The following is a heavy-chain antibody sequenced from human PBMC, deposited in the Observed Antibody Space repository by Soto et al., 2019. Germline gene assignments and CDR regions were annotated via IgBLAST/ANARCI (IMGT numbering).Heavy chain of an antibody. CDR3: ATGYTHNPYYYYGMDA. J-gene: IGHJ6*02. CDR1: GYTLTELS. D-gene: IGHD1-20*01. Sequence: GXSVKVSCKVSGYTLTELSMHWVRQAPGKGLEWMGGFDPEDGETIYAQKFQGRVTMTEDTSTDTAYMELSSLRSEDTAVYYCATGYTHNPYYYYGMDAWGQGTTVTVSS. CDR2: FDPEDGET. V-gene: IGHV1-24*01.